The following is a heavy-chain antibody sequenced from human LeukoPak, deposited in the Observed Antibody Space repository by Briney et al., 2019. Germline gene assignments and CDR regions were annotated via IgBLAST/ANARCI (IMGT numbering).Heavy chain of an antibody. Sequence: SETLSLTCAVYGGSFSGYYWSWIRQPPGKGLEWLGEINHSGSTNYNPSLKSRVTISVDTSKNQFSLKLSSVTAADTAVYYCARDGGYCSSTSCYHRTYFDYWGQGTLVTVSS. CDR1: GGSFSGYY. J-gene: IGHJ4*02. CDR2: INHSGST. V-gene: IGHV4-34*01. CDR3: ARDGGYCSSTSCYHRTYFDY. D-gene: IGHD2-2*01.